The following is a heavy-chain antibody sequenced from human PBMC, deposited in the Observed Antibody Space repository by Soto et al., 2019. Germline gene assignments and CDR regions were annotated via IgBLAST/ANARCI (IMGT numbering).Heavy chain of an antibody. CDR3: ARIPAGLGPGGIKSDAFDI. CDR2: IYYSGST. CDR1: GGSISSYY. J-gene: IGHJ3*02. Sequence: PSETLSLTCTVSGGSISSYYWSWIRQPPGKGLEWIGYIYYSGSTNYNPSLKSRVTISVDTSKNQFSQKLSSVTAADTAVYYCARIPAGLGPGGIKSDAFDIWGPGKMVTVSS. V-gene: IGHV4-59*01. D-gene: IGHD3-10*01.